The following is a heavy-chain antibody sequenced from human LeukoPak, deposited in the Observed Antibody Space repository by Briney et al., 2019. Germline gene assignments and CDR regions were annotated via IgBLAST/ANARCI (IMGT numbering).Heavy chain of an antibody. J-gene: IGHJ4*02. CDR2: IRGTTDNT. Sequence: GGSLRLSCAASGFTFGTFVMSWVRQAPGKGLEWVSSIRGTTDNTYYADSVKGRFTISRDNSKNTLYLQMNSLRAEDTAVYYCAKYCSGGSCYSGLDYWGQGTLVTVSS. V-gene: IGHV3-23*01. CDR1: GFTFGTFV. CDR3: AKYCSGGSCYSGLDY. D-gene: IGHD2-15*01.